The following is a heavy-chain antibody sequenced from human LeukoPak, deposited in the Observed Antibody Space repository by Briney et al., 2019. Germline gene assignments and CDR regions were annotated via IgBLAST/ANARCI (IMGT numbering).Heavy chain of an antibody. Sequence: GGSLRLSCAAPGFTFSSYEMNWVRQAPGKGLEWVSSISSSSSYIYYADSVKGRFTISRDNAKNSLYVQMNSLRAEDTAVYYCARLTTGPFYFDYWGQGTLVTVSS. CDR1: GFTFSSYE. CDR3: ARLTTGPFYFDY. D-gene: IGHD3-22*01. J-gene: IGHJ4*02. CDR2: ISSSSSYI. V-gene: IGHV3-21*01.